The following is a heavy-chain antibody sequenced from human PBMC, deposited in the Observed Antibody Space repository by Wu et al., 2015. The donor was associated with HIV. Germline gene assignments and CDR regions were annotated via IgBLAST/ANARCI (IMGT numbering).Heavy chain of an antibody. V-gene: IGHV4-34*01. J-gene: IGHJ4*02. CDR2: QSEWKY. D-gene: IGHD3-22*01. Sequence: QVQLQQWGAGLLKPSETLSLTCAVHGGSSSGYFWSWIRQSPGRGRGVDWRNQSEWKYQLQPVPQESSHHIQLNFAQDSVLPENLRSVTAAGDTAVYYCATFPYDTSGQYDSWGQGMLSPSPQ. CDR3: ATFPYDTSGQYDS. CDR1: GGSSSGYF.